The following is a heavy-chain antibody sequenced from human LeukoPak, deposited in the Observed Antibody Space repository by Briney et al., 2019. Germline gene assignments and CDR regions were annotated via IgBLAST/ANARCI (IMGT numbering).Heavy chain of an antibody. CDR3: ARAGPYDSSGYYYKYYYYMDV. CDR2: IYYSGST. CDR1: GGSISSSSYY. Sequence: PSETLSLTCTVSGGSISSSSYYWGWIRQPPGKGLEWIGSIYYSGSTYYNPSLKSRVTMSVDTSKNQFSLKLSSVTAADTAVYYCARAGPYDSSGYYYKYYYYMDVWGKGTTVTISS. D-gene: IGHD3-22*01. J-gene: IGHJ6*03. V-gene: IGHV4-39*07.